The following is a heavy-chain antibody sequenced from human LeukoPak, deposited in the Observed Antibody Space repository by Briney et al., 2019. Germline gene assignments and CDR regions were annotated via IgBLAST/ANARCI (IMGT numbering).Heavy chain of an antibody. Sequence: QSGGSLRLSCAASGFTFSTYAMTWVRQAPGKGLEWVAFISNDGINTYYADSVRGRFTISRDNSKNTVFLQMDSLRSGDTAFYHCARSTNFVLPVPPGSWGQGILVTVSS. D-gene: IGHD2-8*01. CDR2: ISNDGINT. V-gene: IGHV3-30*02. J-gene: IGHJ5*02. CDR1: GFTFSTYA. CDR3: ARSTNFVLPVPPGS.